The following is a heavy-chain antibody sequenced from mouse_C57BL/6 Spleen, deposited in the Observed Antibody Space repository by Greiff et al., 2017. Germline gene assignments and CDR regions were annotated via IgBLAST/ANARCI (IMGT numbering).Heavy chain of an antibody. J-gene: IGHJ1*03. V-gene: IGHV1-80*01. CDR1: GYAFSGYW. Sequence: VLLLQSGAGLVKPGASVKLSCAASGYAFSGYWMTWVRQAPGKGLEWIGQICPGACDTNYTGTFKGQATLTGDKSSSTAYLEMSSLTSEDSAVYYCARGGKDYDWWFDVWGTGTMVTVSA. CDR2: ICPGACDT. CDR3: ARGGKDYDWWFDV. D-gene: IGHD2-4*01.